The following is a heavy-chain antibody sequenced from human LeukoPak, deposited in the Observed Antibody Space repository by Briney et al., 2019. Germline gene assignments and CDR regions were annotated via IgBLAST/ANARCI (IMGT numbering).Heavy chain of an antibody. Sequence: GGSLRLSCAAAQFTFNNNAMSWVRQAPGKGLEWVSGLSGDSSSIYYAASVKGRFTISRDNSKNMLYLQMNSLRAEDTAVYYCTRFRGSGSSTLYSFDYWGQGSLVTVAP. CDR2: LSGDSSSI. V-gene: IGHV3-23*01. D-gene: IGHD3-10*01. J-gene: IGHJ4*02. CDR1: QFTFNNNA. CDR3: TRFRGSGSSTLYSFDY.